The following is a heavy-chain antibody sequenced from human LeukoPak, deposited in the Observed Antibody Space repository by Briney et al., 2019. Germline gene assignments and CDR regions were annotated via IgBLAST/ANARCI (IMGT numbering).Heavy chain of an antibody. J-gene: IGHJ6*03. CDR3: AKVPTQILRFLRDGKTYYMDV. Sequence: GGSLRLSCAASGFTFRNYGMHWVRQAPGRGLECVAVIWFDGNHQYYADSVKGRFTISRDNSNNTLYLQMNSLRVEDTAVYYCAKVPTQILRFLRDGKTYYMDVWGKGTSVLVSS. V-gene: IGHV3-33*06. CDR2: IWFDGNHQ. CDR1: GFTFRNYG. D-gene: IGHD3-3*01.